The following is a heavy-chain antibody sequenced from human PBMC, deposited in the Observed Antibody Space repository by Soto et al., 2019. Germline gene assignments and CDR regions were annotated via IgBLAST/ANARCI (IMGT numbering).Heavy chain of an antibody. J-gene: IGHJ4*02. CDR1: GYPFSAFD. Sequence: QVQLVQSGAEVKKPGASVKVSCEASGYPFSAFDINWVRQAGGQGLEWMGWMKPDSGDTAFAQRFQDRITMTRSTSISTAYMALSRLTSDDTAVYFCVRQPGGVATPGDDSWGQGTLVTVSS. V-gene: IGHV1-8*01. D-gene: IGHD2-15*01. CDR3: VRQPGGVATPGDDS. CDR2: MKPDSGDT.